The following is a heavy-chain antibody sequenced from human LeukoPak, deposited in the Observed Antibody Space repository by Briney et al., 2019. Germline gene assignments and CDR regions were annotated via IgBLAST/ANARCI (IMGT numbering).Heavy chain of an antibody. CDR2: INPNSGGA. CDR1: GYTFIDYY. D-gene: IGHD2-15*01. V-gene: IGHV1-2*06. Sequence: ASVTVSCTASGYTFIDYYIHWVRQAPGQGLEWMGRINPNSGGANYAQKFQGRVTMTTDTSTSTAYMELRSLRSDDTAVYYCARDIVVVVAATVYYYYGMDVWGQGTTVTVSS. CDR3: ARDIVVVVAATVYYYYGMDV. J-gene: IGHJ6*02.